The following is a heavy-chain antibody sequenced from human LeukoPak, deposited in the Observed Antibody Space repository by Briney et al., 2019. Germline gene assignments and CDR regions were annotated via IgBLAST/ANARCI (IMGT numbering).Heavy chain of an antibody. J-gene: IGHJ4*02. V-gene: IGHV3-20*04. CDR2: INWNGGST. CDR3: ARGSFEVGYQLLYDSGSLFDY. Sequence: PGGSLRLSCAASGFTFDDHGMSWVRQAPGKGLEWVSGINWNGGSTGYADSVKGRFTISRDNAKNSLYLQMNSLRAEDTALYYCARGSFEVGYQLLYDSGSLFDYWGQGTLVTVSS. D-gene: IGHD2-2*02. CDR1: GFTFDDHG.